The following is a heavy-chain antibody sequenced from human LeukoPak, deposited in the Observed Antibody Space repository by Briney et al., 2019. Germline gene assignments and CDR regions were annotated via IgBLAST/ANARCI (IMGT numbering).Heavy chain of an antibody. J-gene: IGHJ5*02. D-gene: IGHD3-10*01. CDR3: ASIPDYYGAAPFDP. CDR1: GGSISSDDYY. CDR2: IYYSGST. V-gene: IGHV4-30-4*01. Sequence: SQTLSLTCTVSGGSISSDDYYWTWIRQPPGKGLEWIGYIYYSGSTYYNPSLESRLSISIDTSKNQFSLKLSSVTAADTAVYYCASIPDYYGAAPFDPWGQGTLVTVSS.